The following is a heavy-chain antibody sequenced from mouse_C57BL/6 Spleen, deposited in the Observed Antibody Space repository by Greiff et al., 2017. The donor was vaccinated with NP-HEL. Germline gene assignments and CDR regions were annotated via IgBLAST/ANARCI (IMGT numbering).Heavy chain of an antibody. Sequence: EAGPGLVKPSQSLSLTCSVTGYSFTSGYFWYCIRQLPGNHLEWLGFISYDGSNNYNPSLKNRISITRDTSKNQLFLKLNSVTTEDTATYECEERSTMITYYFDYWGQGTTLTVSS. J-gene: IGHJ2*01. V-gene: IGHV3-6*01. CDR1: GYSFTSGYF. D-gene: IGHD2-4*01. CDR2: ISYDGSN. CDR3: EERSTMITYYFDY.